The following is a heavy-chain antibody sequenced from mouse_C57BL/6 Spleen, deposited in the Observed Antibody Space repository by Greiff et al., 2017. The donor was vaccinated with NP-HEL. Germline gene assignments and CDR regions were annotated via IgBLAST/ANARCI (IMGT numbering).Heavy chain of an antibody. CDR1: GFSLTSYG. Sequence: VQLQQSGPGLVQPSQSLSITCTVSGFSLTSYGVHWVRQSPGKGLEWLGVIWSGGSTDYNADFISRLSISKDNSKSQVVFKMNSLQADDPAIYYCARNDYYGSGLPPYWYFDFWGTGTTVTVSS. J-gene: IGHJ1*03. D-gene: IGHD1-1*01. CDR2: IWSGGST. V-gene: IGHV2-2*01. CDR3: ARNDYYGSGLPPYWYFDF.